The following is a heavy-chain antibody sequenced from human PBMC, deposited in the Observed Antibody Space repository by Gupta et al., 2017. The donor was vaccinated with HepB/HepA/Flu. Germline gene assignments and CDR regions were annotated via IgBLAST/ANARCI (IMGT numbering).Heavy chain of an antibody. CDR3: ARQRFFDY. J-gene: IGHJ4*02. CDR2: IYPGDPDP. D-gene: IGHD3-3*01. CDR1: GYTFPNDW. Sequence: EVQLVQSGAEVKKPGESLKISCKAYGYTFPNDWIGWVRQMPGKGLEWVGIIYPGDPDPRYSPSFQGQVTISVDKSISTAYLQWSSLKASDTAMYYCARQRFFDYWGQGTLVTVSS. V-gene: IGHV5-51*01.